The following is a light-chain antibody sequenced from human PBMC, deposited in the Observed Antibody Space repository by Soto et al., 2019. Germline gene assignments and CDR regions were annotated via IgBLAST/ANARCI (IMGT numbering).Light chain of an antibody. Sequence: DIQMTQSPSSLSASVGQRVPITCLASQSISSYLNWYQQKPGKAPKLLIYAASSLQSGVPSRFSGSGSGTDFTLAISSLQPEDFATYYCQQSYSTPLTFGPGTKVDIK. CDR3: QQSYSTPLT. J-gene: IGKJ3*01. CDR2: AAS. CDR1: QSISSY. V-gene: IGKV1-39*01.